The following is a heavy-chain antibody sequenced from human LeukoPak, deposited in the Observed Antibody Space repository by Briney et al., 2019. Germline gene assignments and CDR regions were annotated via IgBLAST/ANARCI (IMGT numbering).Heavy chain of an antibody. V-gene: IGHV4-59*01. J-gene: IGHJ4*02. CDR1: GFTFSDYY. CDR2: IYYSGST. Sequence: GSLRLSCAASGFTFSDYYMSWIRQPPGKGLEWIGYIYYSGSTNYNPSLKSRVTISVDTSKNQFSLKLSSVTAADTAVYYCARGVGATGSYTEFDYWGQGTLVTVSS. CDR3: ARGVGATGSYTEFDY. D-gene: IGHD1-26*01.